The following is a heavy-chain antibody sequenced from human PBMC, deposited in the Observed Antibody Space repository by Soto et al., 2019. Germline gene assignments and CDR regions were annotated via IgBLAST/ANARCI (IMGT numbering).Heavy chain of an antibody. CDR1: GGSVSSGFHY. CDR2: IYYSGST. D-gene: IGHD2-21*02. Sequence: ASETLSLTCTVSGGSVSSGFHYWSWIRQPPGKGLEWIGNIYYSGSTNYNPSLKSRVTISVDTSKNRFSLKLNSVTAADTAVYYCARRPATAFYYFDYWGQGTLVTVSS. V-gene: IGHV4-61*01. CDR3: ARRPATAFYYFDY. J-gene: IGHJ4*02.